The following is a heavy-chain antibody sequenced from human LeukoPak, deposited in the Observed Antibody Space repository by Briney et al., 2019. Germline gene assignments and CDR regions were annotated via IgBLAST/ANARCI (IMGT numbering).Heavy chain of an antibody. CDR1: GYTFTSYG. V-gene: IGHV1-18*01. Sequence: GASVKVSCKASGYTFTSYGITWVRQAPGQGLEWMGWISAYNDDTSYAQKLQGRVTMTTDISMSTAYMELSSLRSDDTAVYYCARDRGIVVVVADYWGQGTLVSVSS. CDR3: ARDRGIVVVVADY. J-gene: IGHJ4*02. D-gene: IGHD2-15*01. CDR2: ISAYNDDT.